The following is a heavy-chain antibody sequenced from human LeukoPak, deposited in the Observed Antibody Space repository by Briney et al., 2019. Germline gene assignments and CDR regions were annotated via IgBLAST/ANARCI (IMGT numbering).Heavy chain of an antibody. CDR2: IYHSGST. D-gene: IGHD4-23*01. CDR3: ARGIFYGDYGSNEKSQTAGYYFDY. V-gene: IGHV4-34*01. Sequence: PSETLSLTCGVCGGSFSGYYWSWIRQPPGKGLEWIGYIYHSGSTNYNPSLKSRVTISVDTSKHQFSLKLSSVTAADTAVYYCARGIFYGDYGSNEKSQTAGYYFDYWGQGTLVTVSS. J-gene: IGHJ4*02. CDR1: GGSFSGYY.